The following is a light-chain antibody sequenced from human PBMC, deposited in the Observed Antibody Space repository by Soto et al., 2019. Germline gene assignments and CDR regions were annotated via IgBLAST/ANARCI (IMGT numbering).Light chain of an antibody. V-gene: IGLV1-44*01. CDR2: SNN. CDR3: AAWDDSLNAWV. Sequence: QAVVTQPPSASGTPGQRVTIACSGSSSNIGSNTVNWYQQRPGTPPKLLIYSNNQRPSGVPDRFSGSKSGTSASLAISGLQYEDEDDYYCAAWDDSLNAWVFGEGTQLTVL. J-gene: IGLJ3*02. CDR1: SSNIGSNT.